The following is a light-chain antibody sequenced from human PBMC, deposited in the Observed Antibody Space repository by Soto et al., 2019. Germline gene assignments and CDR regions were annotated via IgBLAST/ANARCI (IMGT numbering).Light chain of an antibody. V-gene: IGKV1-33*01. CDR1: QAISNY. J-gene: IGKJ3*01. CDR2: DAS. CDR3: QQYDNLPGA. Sequence: DIQMTQSPSSLSASVGDRVTITCQARQAISNYLNWYQQKPGKAPKLLIYDASNLETGVPSRFSGSGSGTDFTFTISSLQPEDIATYYCQQYDNLPGAFGPGTKVDIK.